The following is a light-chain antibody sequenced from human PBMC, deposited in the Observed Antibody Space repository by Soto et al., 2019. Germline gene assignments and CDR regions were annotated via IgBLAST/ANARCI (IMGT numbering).Light chain of an antibody. CDR1: SSDVGDYNY. Sequence: QSVLTQPASVSGSPGQSITISCTGTSSDVGDYNYVSWYQQHPGKVPKLMIYDVNNRPSGVSNRFSGSKSGNTAFLTISGLQAEDEADYYCSSYTRRSTLVAFGGGTKLTVL. J-gene: IGLJ2*01. V-gene: IGLV2-14*01. CDR2: DVN. CDR3: SSYTRRSTLVA.